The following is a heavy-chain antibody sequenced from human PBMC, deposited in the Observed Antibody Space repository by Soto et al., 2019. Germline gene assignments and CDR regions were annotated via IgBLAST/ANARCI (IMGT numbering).Heavy chain of an antibody. J-gene: IGHJ4*02. CDR1: GGSISTYY. D-gene: IGHD3-3*01. CDR3: ARGGESYYDFWSGFSPIDY. CDR2: IFYSDNT. V-gene: IGHV4-59*01. Sequence: SETLSLTCTVSGGSISTYYWSWVRQSPGKGLEWIGYIFYSDNTNYNPSLKSRVTISVDTSKNQFSLKLTSVTAADTAVYFCARGGESYYDFWSGFSPIDYWGQGALVPVSS.